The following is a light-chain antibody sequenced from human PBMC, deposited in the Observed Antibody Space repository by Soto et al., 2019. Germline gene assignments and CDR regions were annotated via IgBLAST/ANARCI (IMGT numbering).Light chain of an antibody. CDR3: QQRSNWLFT. J-gene: IGKJ4*01. Sequence: EIVLTQSPATLSLSPGERATLSCRASQSVSSYLAWYQQKPGQAPRLLIYDASNRATGIPARFSGSGSGTDFTLTMSSLEPEDFADYYCQQRSNWLFTFGGGTKVEIK. V-gene: IGKV3-11*01. CDR1: QSVSSY. CDR2: DAS.